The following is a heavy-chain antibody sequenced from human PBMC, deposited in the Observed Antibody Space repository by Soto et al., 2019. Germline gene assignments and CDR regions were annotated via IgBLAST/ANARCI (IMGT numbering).Heavy chain of an antibody. CDR1: DDSISSDKYY. D-gene: IGHD5-12*01. V-gene: IGHV4-39*01. CDR3: ARLEGLATISYYFDF. CDR2: IYYRGNT. J-gene: IGHJ4*02. Sequence: PSETLSLTCSVSDDSISSDKYYWGWIRQPPGKGLEWIGSIYYRGNTYYNPSLQTRVTISLDKSKSQFSLKLNSVTAADSAVYFCARLEGLATISYYFDFWGPGALVTVSS.